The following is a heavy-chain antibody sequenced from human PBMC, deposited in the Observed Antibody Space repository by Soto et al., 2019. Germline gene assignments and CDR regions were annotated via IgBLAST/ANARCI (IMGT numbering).Heavy chain of an antibody. D-gene: IGHD6-13*01. V-gene: IGHV3-21*01. J-gene: IGHJ5*02. CDR3: ARAVAAVQNWFDP. CDR2: ISSSSSYI. Sequence: EVQLVESGGGLVKPGGSLRLSCAASGFTFSSYSMNWVRQAPGKGLEWVSSISSSSSYIYYADSVKGRFTISRDNAKNSLYLQMTSLRAEDTAVYYCARAVAAVQNWFDPWGQGTLVTVSS. CDR1: GFTFSSYS.